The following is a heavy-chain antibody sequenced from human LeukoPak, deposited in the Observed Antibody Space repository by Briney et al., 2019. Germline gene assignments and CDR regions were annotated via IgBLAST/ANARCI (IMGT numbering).Heavy chain of an antibody. V-gene: IGHV3-23*01. J-gene: IGHJ4*02. D-gene: IGHD4-11*01. CDR2: ISASGAYT. CDR3: AKDGYSNYEYFDY. CDR1: GFTFSSYA. Sequence: PGGSLRLSCAAPGFTFSSYAMSWVRQAPGKGLEWVSTISASGAYTYYADSVKGRFTISRDNSKNTLYLQMSSLRAEDTAVYYCAKDGYSNYEYFDYWGQGSLVTVSS.